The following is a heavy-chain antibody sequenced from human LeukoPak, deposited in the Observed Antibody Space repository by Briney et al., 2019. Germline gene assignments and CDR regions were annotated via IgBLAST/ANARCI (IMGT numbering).Heavy chain of an antibody. J-gene: IGHJ6*02. D-gene: IGHD6-19*01. CDR3: AKDHGLAVAGTFLQFTRGYYYYGMDV. V-gene: IGHV3-23*01. Sequence: PGGSLRLSCAASGFTFSSYAMSWVRQAPGKGLEWVSAISGSGGSTYYADSVKGRFTISRDNSKNTLYLQMNSLRAEDTAVYYCAKDHGLAVAGTFLQFTRGYYYYGMDVWGQGTTVTVSS. CDR1: GFTFSSYA. CDR2: ISGSGGST.